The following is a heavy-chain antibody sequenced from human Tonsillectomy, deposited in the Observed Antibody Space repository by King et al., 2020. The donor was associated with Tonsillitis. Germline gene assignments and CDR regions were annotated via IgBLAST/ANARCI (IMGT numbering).Heavy chain of an antibody. CDR1: GGSFSGYY. J-gene: IGHJ5*02. V-gene: IGHV4-34*01. Sequence: VQLQQWGAGLLKPSETLSLTCAVYGGSFSGYYWSWIRQPPGKGLEWIGEINHSGSTNYNPSLKSRVTISVDTSMNQFSLKLSSVTAADTAVYYCARGRTGYCSSTSCRTWFDPWGQGTLVTVSS. CDR2: INHSGST. D-gene: IGHD2-2*03. CDR3: ARGRTGYCSSTSCRTWFDP.